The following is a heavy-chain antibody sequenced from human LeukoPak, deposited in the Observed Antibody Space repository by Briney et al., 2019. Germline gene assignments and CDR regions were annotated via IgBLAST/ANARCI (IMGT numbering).Heavy chain of an antibody. Sequence: PGGSLRLSCAPSGFTFSTYWRHWFGQAQGTGLWGVSLINSDGSSTNYADSVKGRFTISRDNAKNTLYLQMNSLRAEDTAVYYCATDVPAVTIFGYWGQGTLVTVSS. V-gene: IGHV3-74*01. CDR1: GFTFSTYW. CDR2: INSDGSST. J-gene: IGHJ4*02. D-gene: IGHD2-2*01. CDR3: ATDVPAVTIFGY.